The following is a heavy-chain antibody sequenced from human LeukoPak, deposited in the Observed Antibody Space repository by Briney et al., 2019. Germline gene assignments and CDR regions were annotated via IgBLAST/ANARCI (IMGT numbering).Heavy chain of an antibody. CDR1: GGSISSSLHS. Sequence: SETLSLTCSASGGSISSSLHSWGWVRQPPEKGLEWIESIYYSGSTYYNASFNSRVTMSVDRSKDQFSLNLTSVTATDTAVYYCARHFYGDYVFDYWGKGTLVTVSS. D-gene: IGHD4-17*01. V-gene: IGHV4-39*01. J-gene: IGHJ4*02. CDR3: ARHFYGDYVFDY. CDR2: IYYSGST.